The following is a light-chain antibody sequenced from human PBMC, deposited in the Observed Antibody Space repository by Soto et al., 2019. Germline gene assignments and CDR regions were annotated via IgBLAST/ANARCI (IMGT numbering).Light chain of an antibody. V-gene: IGLV2-11*01. CDR1: SSDVGVYNY. CDR2: DVS. Sequence: QSVLTQPRSVSRSPGQSVTISCTGTSSDVGVYNYVSWYQQYPGKAPKIMIYDVSKRPSGVPDRFSGSKSDNTASLTISGLQAEDEADYYCCSYAGSYTFVFGIGTKGTVL. J-gene: IGLJ1*01. CDR3: CSYAGSYTFV.